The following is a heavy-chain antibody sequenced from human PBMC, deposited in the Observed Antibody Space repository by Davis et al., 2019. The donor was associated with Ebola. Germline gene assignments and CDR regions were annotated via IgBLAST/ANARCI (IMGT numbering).Heavy chain of an antibody. CDR2: IDPSDSYT. J-gene: IGHJ4*02. V-gene: IGHV5-10-1*01. Sequence: KVSCKGSGYTFSNYWINWVRQMPGKGLEWMGRIDPSDSYTNFSPSFQGHVTISVDNSIRTVYLHWSSLKASDTAMYYCARYYGPFDYWGQGTLVTVSS. CDR3: ARYYGPFDY. CDR1: GYTFSNYW. D-gene: IGHD3-3*01.